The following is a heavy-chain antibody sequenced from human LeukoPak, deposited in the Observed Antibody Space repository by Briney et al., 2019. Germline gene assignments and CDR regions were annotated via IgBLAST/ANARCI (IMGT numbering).Heavy chain of an antibody. CDR2: IQYDGSNK. CDR1: GFTFSSYG. J-gene: IGHJ4*02. Sequence: GGSLRLSCAASGFTFSSYGMHWVRQAPGKELEWVAFIQYDGSNKYYTDPVKGRFTISRDNSRNTMYVQMNSLRPEDTAVYYCAKDSAVVAATPENYFDYWGQGTLVTVSS. V-gene: IGHV3-30*02. D-gene: IGHD2-15*01. CDR3: AKDSAVVAATPENYFDY.